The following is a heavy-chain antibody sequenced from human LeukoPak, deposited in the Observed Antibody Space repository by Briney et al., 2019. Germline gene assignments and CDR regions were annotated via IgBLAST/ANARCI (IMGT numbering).Heavy chain of an antibody. D-gene: IGHD5-18*01. CDR3: ARDGGYSYGHGMDV. CDR1: GFTFSSDS. J-gene: IGHJ6*04. CDR2: ISSSSSYI. Sequence: GGSLRVSCAASGFTFSSDSMNCVRQAPGKGLEWVSSISSSSSYIYYADSVKGRFTISRDNAKNSLYLQMNSLRAEDTAVYYCARDGGYSYGHGMDVWGKGTTVTDSS. V-gene: IGHV3-21*01.